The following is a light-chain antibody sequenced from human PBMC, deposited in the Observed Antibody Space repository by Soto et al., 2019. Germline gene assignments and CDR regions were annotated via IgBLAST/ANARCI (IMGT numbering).Light chain of an antibody. CDR3: QQHFNGPIT. V-gene: IGKV3-11*01. J-gene: IGKJ5*01. Sequence: EIVLTQSPATLSLSPGERATLSCRASQSVSSYLAWYQQKPGQAPRLLIYDASNRATGIPARFSGSGSGTDFTLTISSLEPEDFAVYYCQQHFNGPITFGQGTRLEFK. CDR1: QSVSSY. CDR2: DAS.